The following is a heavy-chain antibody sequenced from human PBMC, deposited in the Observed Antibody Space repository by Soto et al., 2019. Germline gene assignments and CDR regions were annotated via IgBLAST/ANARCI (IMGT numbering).Heavy chain of an antibody. CDR1: GYPVPAYY. CDR3: ARGGGVGVAGSAAFDM. V-gene: IGHV1-2*02. D-gene: IGHD3-3*01. CDR2: INPATGAA. J-gene: IGHJ3*02. Sequence: QLHLVQSGAVVKKPGASVTVSCSASGYPVPAYYMHWVRQAPGRGLEWMGGINPATGAAKYTQTFQGRVTMTRDTSTSTVFMELSGLTSEDTAFFYCARGGGVGVAGSAAFDMWGQGTLVTVSS.